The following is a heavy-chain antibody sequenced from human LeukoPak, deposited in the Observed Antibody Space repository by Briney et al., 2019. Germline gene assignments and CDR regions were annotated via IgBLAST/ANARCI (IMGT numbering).Heavy chain of an antibody. Sequence: QPGGSLRLSCAASGFTFSSYAMSWVRQAPGRGLEWVSVIRGSDGSTYYADSVKGRFTISRDNSRNTLYLQMNNLRAEDTAVYYCARERRSYYDSSGCKTYFDYWGQGTLVTVSS. D-gene: IGHD3-22*01. V-gene: IGHV3-23*01. J-gene: IGHJ4*02. CDR1: GFTFSSYA. CDR2: IRGSDGST. CDR3: ARERRSYYDSSGCKTYFDY.